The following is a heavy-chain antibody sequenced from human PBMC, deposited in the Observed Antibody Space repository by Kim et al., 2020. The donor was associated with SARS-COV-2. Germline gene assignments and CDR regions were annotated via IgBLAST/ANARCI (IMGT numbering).Heavy chain of an antibody. J-gene: IGHJ6*02. V-gene: IGHV1-69*13. Sequence: SVKVSCKASGGTFSSYAISWVRQAPGQGLEWMGGIIPIFGTANYAQKFQGRVTITADESTSTAYMELSSLRSEDTAVYYCARGVSFWSGPLMDVWSQGTTVTVSS. CDR2: IIPIFGTA. CDR1: GGTFSSYA. D-gene: IGHD3-3*01. CDR3: ARGVSFWSGPLMDV.